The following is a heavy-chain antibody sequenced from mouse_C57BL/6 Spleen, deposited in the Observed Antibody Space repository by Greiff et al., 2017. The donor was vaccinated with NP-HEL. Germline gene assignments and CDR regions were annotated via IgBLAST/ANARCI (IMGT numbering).Heavy chain of an antibody. Sequence: VQLQQPGAELVKPGASVKLSCTASSFTFTSYWITWVKQRPGQGLEWIGDIYPGSGSTYYNEKFKSKVTLTVDTSSSTAYMQLSSLTSEDSAVYYCARSSETYFDDWGQGTTLTVSS. D-gene: IGHD6-1*01. J-gene: IGHJ2*01. CDR2: IYPGSGST. CDR1: SFTFTSYW. CDR3: ARSSETYFDD. V-gene: IGHV1-55*01.